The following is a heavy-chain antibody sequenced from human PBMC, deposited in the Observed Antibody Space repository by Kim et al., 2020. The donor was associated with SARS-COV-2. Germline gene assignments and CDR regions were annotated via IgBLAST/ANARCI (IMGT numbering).Heavy chain of an antibody. Sequence: SVKVSCKASGGTFSSYAISWVRQAPGQGLEWMGGIIPIFGTANYAQKFQGRVTITADESTSTAYMELSSLRSEDTAVYYCAREGGGYDSPVAHLYYFDYWGQGTLVTVSS. J-gene: IGHJ4*02. D-gene: IGHD5-12*01. V-gene: IGHV1-69*13. CDR2: IIPIFGTA. CDR1: GGTFSSYA. CDR3: AREGGGYDSPVAHLYYFDY.